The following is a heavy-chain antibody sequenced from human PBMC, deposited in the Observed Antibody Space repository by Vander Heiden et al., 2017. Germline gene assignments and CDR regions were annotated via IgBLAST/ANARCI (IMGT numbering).Heavy chain of an antibody. CDR2: INPDGGNT. V-gene: IGHV1-46*01. CDR1: GYTFTSDY. D-gene: IGHD6-19*01. Sequence: QVHLVQSGAEEKKPGAAVRVSCRESGYTFTSDYIHWVRRAPGQGLGWMGRINPDGGNTMYAQKFRGRLTLASDTSTSTVHMELTTLTSGDTGVYYCARDLPLGRNSGWLPNFWGQGSTVTVSS. CDR3: ARDLPLGRNSGWLPNF. J-gene: IGHJ4*02.